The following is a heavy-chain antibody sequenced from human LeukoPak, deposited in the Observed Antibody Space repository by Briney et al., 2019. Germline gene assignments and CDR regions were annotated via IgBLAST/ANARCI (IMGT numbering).Heavy chain of an antibody. D-gene: IGHD3-22*01. J-gene: IGHJ3*02. V-gene: IGHV4-4*07. Sequence: PSETLSLTCTVSGGSISSYYWSWIRQPAGKRLEWIERIYTSGSTNYNPSLKSRVTISVDKSKNQFSLKLSSVTAADTAVYYCAREDDSSGYGAFDIWGQGTMVTVSS. CDR3: AREDDSSGYGAFDI. CDR1: GGSISSYY. CDR2: IYTSGST.